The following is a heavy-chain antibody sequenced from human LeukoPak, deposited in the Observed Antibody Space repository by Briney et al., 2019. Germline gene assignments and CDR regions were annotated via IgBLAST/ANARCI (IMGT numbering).Heavy chain of an antibody. D-gene: IGHD3-16*01. Sequence: PGGSLRLSCAASGFTFSSFWMMWVRQAPGKGLEWVGNIRRDGNEKHYADSVEGRFTISRDNAKNTLYLQINSLRAEDTAVYYCANEEGASDIWGQGTMVSVSS. V-gene: IGHV3-7*01. J-gene: IGHJ3*02. CDR1: GFTFSSFW. CDR3: ANEEGASDI. CDR2: IRRDGNEK.